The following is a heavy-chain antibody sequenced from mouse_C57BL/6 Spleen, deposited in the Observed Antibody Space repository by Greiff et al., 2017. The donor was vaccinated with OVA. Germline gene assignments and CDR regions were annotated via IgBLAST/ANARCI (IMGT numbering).Heavy chain of an antibody. D-gene: IGHD1-1*02. V-gene: IGHV1-64*01. CDR3: AKVLVASFDY. CDR1: GYTFTSYW. J-gene: IGHJ2*01. Sequence: QVQLQQPGAELVKPGASVKLSCKASGYTFTSYWLHWVTQRPGQGLEWIGMIHPNSGSTNYNEKFKSKATLTVDKSSSTAYMQLSSLTSEDSAVYYCAKVLVASFDYWGQGTTLTVSS. CDR2: IHPNSGST.